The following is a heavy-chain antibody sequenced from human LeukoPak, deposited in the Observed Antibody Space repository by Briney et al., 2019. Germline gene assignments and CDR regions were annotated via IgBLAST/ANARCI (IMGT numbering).Heavy chain of an antibody. CDR2: INPNSGGT. Sequence: ASVKVSCKASGYTFTGYYMHWVRQAPGQGLEWMGWINPNSGGTNYAQKFQGRVTMTRDTSISTAYMELSRLRSDDTAVYYCARGFIAAAGTTAFDIWGQGTMVTVSS. CDR1: GYTFTGYY. J-gene: IGHJ3*02. V-gene: IGHV1-2*02. CDR3: ARGFIAAAGTTAFDI. D-gene: IGHD6-13*01.